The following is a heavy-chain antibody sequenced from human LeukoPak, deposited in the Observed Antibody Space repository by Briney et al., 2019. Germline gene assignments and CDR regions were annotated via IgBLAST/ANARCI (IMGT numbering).Heavy chain of an antibody. Sequence: ASVKVSCKASGYTFTSYYMHWVRQAPGQGLEWMGIINPSGGSTSYAQKFQGRVTMTRDKSTSTVYMELSSLRSEDTAVYYCARDLGYCSSTSCLDNAHWFDPWGQGTLVTVSS. V-gene: IGHV1-46*01. J-gene: IGHJ5*02. CDR2: INPSGGST. CDR1: GYTFTSYY. D-gene: IGHD2-2*01. CDR3: ARDLGYCSSTSCLDNAHWFDP.